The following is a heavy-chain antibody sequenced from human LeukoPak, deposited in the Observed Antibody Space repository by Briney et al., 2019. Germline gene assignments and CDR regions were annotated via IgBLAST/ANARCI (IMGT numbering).Heavy chain of an antibody. CDR1: GFVFSASY. CDR2: IKPDESEK. J-gene: IGHJ5*01. CDR3: VRGGTYWTVS. V-gene: IGHV3-7*01. Sequence: PGGSLSLSCAASGFVFSASYMSWVRKAPGKGLEWVATIKPDESEKYHVDSVSGRFTISRDNTNDSLFLQMNSLRVDDTAVYYCVRGGTYWTVSWGQGTLVNVS.